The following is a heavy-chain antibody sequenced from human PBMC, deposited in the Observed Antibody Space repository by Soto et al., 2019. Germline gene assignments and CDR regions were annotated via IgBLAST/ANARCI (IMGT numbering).Heavy chain of an antibody. D-gene: IGHD6-19*01. Sequence: SVKVSCKASGGTFSSYAISWVRQAPGQGLEWMGGIIPIFGTANYAQKFQGRVTITADESTSTAYMELSSLRSEDTAVYYCARDLSTIIAVAGTYQPGPFDYWGQGTLVTVSS. CDR2: IIPIFGTA. CDR1: GGTFSSYA. CDR3: ARDLSTIIAVAGTYQPGPFDY. J-gene: IGHJ4*02. V-gene: IGHV1-69*13.